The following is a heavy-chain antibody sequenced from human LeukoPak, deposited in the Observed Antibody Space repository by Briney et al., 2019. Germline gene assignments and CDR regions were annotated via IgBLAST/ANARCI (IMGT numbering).Heavy chain of an antibody. CDR2: ISYDGSNK. CDR3: ARAAMTGAFDI. J-gene: IGHJ3*02. D-gene: IGHD5-18*01. CDR1: GFTFSSYA. Sequence: GGSLRLSCAASGFTFSSYAMHWVRQAPGKGLEWVAVISYDGSNKYYADSVKGRFTISRDNSKNTLYLQMNSLRAEDTAVYYCARAAMTGAFDIWGQGTMVTVSS. V-gene: IGHV3-30*04.